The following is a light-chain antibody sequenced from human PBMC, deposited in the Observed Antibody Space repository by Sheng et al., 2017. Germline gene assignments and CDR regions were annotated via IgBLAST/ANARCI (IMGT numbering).Light chain of an antibody. J-gene: IGKJ2*01. CDR1: QSVSSSY. Sequence: EIVLTQSPGTLSLSPGERATLSCRASQSVSSSYLAWYQQRPGQAPRLLMYGASSRAAGVPDRFSGSGSGTDFTLTISRLESEDFAVYYCQQYEKSPRTFGQGTKLEI. V-gene: IGKV3-20*01. CDR2: GAS. CDR3: QQYEKSPRT.